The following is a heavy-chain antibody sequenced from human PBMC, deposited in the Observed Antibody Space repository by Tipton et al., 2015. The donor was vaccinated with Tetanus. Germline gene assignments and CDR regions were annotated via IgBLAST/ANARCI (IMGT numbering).Heavy chain of an antibody. D-gene: IGHD1-26*01. V-gene: IGHV4-31*03. CDR1: GGSMRSYY. CDR3: ARDVGGHYYFDF. J-gene: IGHJ4*02. Sequence: TLSLTCTVSGGSMRSYYWSWIRQHPGKGLEWIGYINYSGSTYFNPSLKSRVTISADMSENQFSLRLTSVTAADTAVYYCARDVGGHYYFDFWGQGSLVTVSS. CDR2: INYSGST.